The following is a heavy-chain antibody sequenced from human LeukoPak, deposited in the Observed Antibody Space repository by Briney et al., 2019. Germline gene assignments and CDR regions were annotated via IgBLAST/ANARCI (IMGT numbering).Heavy chain of an antibody. D-gene: IGHD6-19*01. CDR2: INHTGST. Sequence: SETLSLTCAVYGGSFSGYYWNGIRQPPGKGLEWIGEINHTGSTNYNPSLKSRVTISVDTSKNQFSLKLSSVTAADTAVYYCARFGSGWYYFDYWGQGTLVTVSS. CDR1: GGSFSGYY. J-gene: IGHJ4*02. V-gene: IGHV4-34*01. CDR3: ARFGSGWYYFDY.